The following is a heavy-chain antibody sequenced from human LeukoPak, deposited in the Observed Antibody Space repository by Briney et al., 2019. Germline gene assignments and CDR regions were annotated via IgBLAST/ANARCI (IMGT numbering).Heavy chain of an antibody. CDR1: GGPISSSSYY. CDR2: IYYSGST. J-gene: IGHJ4*02. CDR3: ARADGDSSGYSYYFDY. Sequence: SETLSLTCTVSGGPISSSSYYWGWIRQPPGKGLEWIGSIYYSGSTYYNPSLKSRVTIPVDTSKNQFSLKLSSVTAADTAVYYCARADGDSSGYSYYFDYWGQGTLVTVSS. V-gene: IGHV4-39*07. D-gene: IGHD3-22*01.